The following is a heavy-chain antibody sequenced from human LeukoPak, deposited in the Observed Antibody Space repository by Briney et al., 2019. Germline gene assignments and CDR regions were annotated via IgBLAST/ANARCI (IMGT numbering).Heavy chain of an antibody. J-gene: IGHJ4*02. CDR3: ASTKRYSSSWYDTQYYFDY. Sequence: SVKVSCKASGGTFSSYAISWARQAPGQGLEWMGGIIPIFGTANYAQKFQGRVTITADESTSTAYMELSSLRSEDTAVYYCASTKRYSSSWYDTQYYFDYWGQGTLVTVSS. V-gene: IGHV1-69*13. CDR1: GGTFSSYA. D-gene: IGHD6-13*01. CDR2: IIPIFGTA.